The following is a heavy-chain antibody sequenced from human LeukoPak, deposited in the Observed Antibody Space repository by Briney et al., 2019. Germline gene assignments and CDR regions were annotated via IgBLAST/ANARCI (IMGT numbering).Heavy chain of an antibody. CDR2: ITSDGST. J-gene: IGHJ6*03. CDR3: AREYMDV. Sequence: GGSLRLSCDASGLNFSNFGMSWVRQAPGKGLEWVSGITSDGSTYYADSVRGRFIISRDNSKNTLYLQMNSLRAEDRALYYCAREYMDVWGKGTMVTISS. V-gene: IGHV3-23*01. CDR1: GLNFSNFG.